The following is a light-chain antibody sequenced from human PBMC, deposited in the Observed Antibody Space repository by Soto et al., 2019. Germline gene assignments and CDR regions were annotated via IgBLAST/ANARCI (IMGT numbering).Light chain of an antibody. CDR2: GAS. CDR3: QQYENWTWT. V-gene: IGKV3-15*01. Sequence: EIVMTQSPATLSVSPGGRAILSCRASQTISDTLAWYQQKPGEAPRLLIYGASRRATGFPARFSGSGSGTDFTLTISSPQSEDFALYYCQQYENWTWTCGQGTTVDIK. CDR1: QTISDT. J-gene: IGKJ1*01.